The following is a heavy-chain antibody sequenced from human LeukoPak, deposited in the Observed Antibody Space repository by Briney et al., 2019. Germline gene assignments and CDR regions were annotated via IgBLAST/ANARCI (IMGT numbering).Heavy chain of an antibody. D-gene: IGHD6-19*01. CDR2: IRYDGSNK. V-gene: IGHV3-30*02. CDR3: ARGTDSSGWYGAFDI. Sequence: PGGSLRLSCAASGFTFSSYGMHWVRQAPGKGLEWVAFIRYDGSNKYYADSVKGRFTISRDNSKNTLYLQMNSLRAEDTAVFYCARGTDSSGWYGAFDIWGQGTLVTVSP. J-gene: IGHJ3*02. CDR1: GFTFSSYG.